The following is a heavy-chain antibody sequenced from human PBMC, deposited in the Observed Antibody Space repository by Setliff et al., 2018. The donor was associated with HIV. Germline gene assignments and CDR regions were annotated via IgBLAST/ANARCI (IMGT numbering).Heavy chain of an antibody. D-gene: IGHD2-15*01. CDR1: GGSINYYY. CDR2: IHPSGET. V-gene: IGHV4-4*08. J-gene: IGHJ6*02. Sequence: LSLTCTVSGGSINYYYWSWIRQPPGKNPEYIGYIHPSGETYYSPSLMSRLTTSVDTANNRFSLRLTSATAADTAIYYCARKAADVSGGGMDVWGQGTTVTVSS. CDR3: ARKAADVSGGGMDV.